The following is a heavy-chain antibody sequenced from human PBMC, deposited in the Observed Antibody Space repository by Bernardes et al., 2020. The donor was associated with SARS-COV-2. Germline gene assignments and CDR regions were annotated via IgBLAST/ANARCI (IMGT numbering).Heavy chain of an antibody. V-gene: IGHV3-72*01. CDR3: TRASGGGYSPLDY. Sequence: GSLRLSCAASGFTFSDHYMDWVRQAPGKGLQWVARTRNKANSYSTEYAASVRGRFTIPRDESKNLLYLQMNSLKTEDTAVYYCTRASGGGYSPLDYWGQGTLVTVSS. CDR1: GFTFSDHY. J-gene: IGHJ4*02. CDR2: TRNKANSYST. D-gene: IGHD1-26*01.